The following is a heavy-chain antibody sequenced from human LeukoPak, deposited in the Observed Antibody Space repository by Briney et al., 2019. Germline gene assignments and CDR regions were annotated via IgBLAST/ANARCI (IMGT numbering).Heavy chain of an antibody. CDR1: GGSITTTNF. D-gene: IGHD6-25*01. Sequence: SETLSLTCGVSGGSITTTNFWSWVRRTPGQGLEWIGEVSVSGLSDYNPSLRGRVTMSLDTSKNHLSLKLTSVTAADTAVYYCTRENAAFSPFGYWGQGTLVTV. CDR3: TRENAAFSPFGY. CDR2: VSVSGLS. J-gene: IGHJ4*02. V-gene: IGHV4-4*02.